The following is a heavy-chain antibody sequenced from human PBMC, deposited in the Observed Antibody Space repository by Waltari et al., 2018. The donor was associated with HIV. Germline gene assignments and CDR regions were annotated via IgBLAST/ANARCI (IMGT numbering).Heavy chain of an antibody. V-gene: IGHV3-30*01. CDR1: GFTFNTYA. J-gene: IGHJ6*02. Sequence: QVQLVESGGGVVHPGRSLRLSCAASGFTFNTYAMYWVRQAPGKGLECVAVISYDGSNKYYADSVKGRFTISRDNSKNTLYLQMNSLRAEDTAVYYCARDSSGYYYVGYGMDVWGQGTTVT. D-gene: IGHD3-22*01. CDR3: ARDSSGYYYVGYGMDV. CDR2: ISYDGSNK.